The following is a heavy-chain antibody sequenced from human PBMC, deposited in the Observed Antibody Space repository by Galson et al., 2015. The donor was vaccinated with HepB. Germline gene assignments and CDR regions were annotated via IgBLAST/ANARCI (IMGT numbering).Heavy chain of an antibody. J-gene: IGHJ4*02. Sequence: SVKVSCKASGYTFTSYAMHWVRQAPGQRLEWMGWINAGNGNTKYSQKFQGRVTITRDTSASTAYVELSSLRSEDTAVYYCARGSGSGWLRPFDYWGQGTLVTVSS. D-gene: IGHD3-10*01. V-gene: IGHV1-3*01. CDR2: INAGNGNT. CDR1: GYTFTSYA. CDR3: ARGSGSGWLRPFDY.